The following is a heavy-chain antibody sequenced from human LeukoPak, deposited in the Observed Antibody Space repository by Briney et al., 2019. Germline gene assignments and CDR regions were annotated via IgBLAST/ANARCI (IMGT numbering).Heavy chain of an antibody. J-gene: IGHJ6*02. CDR2: FKSKTDGGTI. CDR1: GFTFSNAW. Sequence: GESLRLSCAASGFTFSNAWMSWVRQAPGKGLEWVGRFKSKTDGGTIDYAAPVKGGFTISRDDSKDTLYLQMNSLNTEDTAVYYCVADLFNHYYGMDVWGQGTTVTVSS. CDR3: VADLFNHYYGMDV. V-gene: IGHV3-15*01.